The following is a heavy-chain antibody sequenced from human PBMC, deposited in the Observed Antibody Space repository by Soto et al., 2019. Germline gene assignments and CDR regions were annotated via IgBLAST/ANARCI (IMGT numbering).Heavy chain of an antibody. V-gene: IGHV2-5*01. CDR3: ARGLATLPVFAFDV. Sequence: TGPTLVNPTQTLTLTCSLSGISLSTSGAGLGWIRQTPGTALEWLAPIYWNDDKHYSPSLKSRLTITKDTSKHQAVLTMTNMDPVATATYYCARGLATLPVFAFDVWGQGTVVTVSS. CDR1: GISLSTSGAG. D-gene: IGHD6-6*01. CDR2: IYWNDDK. J-gene: IGHJ3*01.